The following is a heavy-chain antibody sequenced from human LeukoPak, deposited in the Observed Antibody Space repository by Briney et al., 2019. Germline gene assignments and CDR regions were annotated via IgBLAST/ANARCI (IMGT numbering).Heavy chain of an antibody. V-gene: IGHV3-7*03. Sequence: GGSLRLSCVASGFSFNNFGMTWVRQAPGKGLEWVASIQQDGGESQYVDSVKGRFTISRDNAKNLLYLQMNSLGTDDTAVYYCARDQGSGYDYWGQGTLVTVSS. D-gene: IGHD6-19*01. CDR3: ARDQGSGYDY. CDR1: GFSFNNFG. J-gene: IGHJ4*02. CDR2: IQQDGGES.